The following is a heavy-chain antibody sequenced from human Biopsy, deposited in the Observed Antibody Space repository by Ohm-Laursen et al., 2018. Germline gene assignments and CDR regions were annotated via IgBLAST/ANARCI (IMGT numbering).Heavy chain of an antibody. CDR3: ARESDSSGYYYRDY. Sequence: GTLSLTCSVYGGSFTGYYWSWIRQPPGKGLEWIGEINHSGSTNYNPSLKSRVTISLDTSKNQLSLKLSSVTAADTAVYYCARESDSSGYYYRDYWGQGTLVTVSS. CDR1: GGSFTGYY. CDR2: INHSGST. J-gene: IGHJ4*02. D-gene: IGHD3-22*01. V-gene: IGHV4-34*01.